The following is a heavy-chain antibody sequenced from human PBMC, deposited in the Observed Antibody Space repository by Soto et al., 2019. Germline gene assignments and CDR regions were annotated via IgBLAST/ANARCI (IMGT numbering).Heavy chain of an antibody. CDR1: GFTFSSYG. CDR3: ARAGPHCSGGSCYSSDYSYYGMDV. CDR2: IWYDGSNK. D-gene: IGHD2-15*01. J-gene: IGHJ6*02. Sequence: GGSLRLSCAASGFTFSSYGMHWVRQAPGKGLEWVAVIWYDGSNKYYADSVKGRFTISRDNSKNTLYLQMNSLRAEDTAVYYCARAGPHCSGGSCYSSDYSYYGMDVWGQGTTVTVSS. V-gene: IGHV3-33*01.